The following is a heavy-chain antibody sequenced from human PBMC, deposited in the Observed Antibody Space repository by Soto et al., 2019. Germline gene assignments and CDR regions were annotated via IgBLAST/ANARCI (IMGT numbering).Heavy chain of an antibody. CDR3: ARRYGGAFDI. D-gene: IGHD4-17*01. Sequence: SETLSLTCTVSGGSISSGDYYWSWIRQPPGKGLEWIGSIYYSGSTYYNPSLKSRVTISVDTSKNQFSLKLNSVTAADTAVYYCARRYGGAFDIWGQGTMVTVSS. CDR1: GGSISSGDYY. CDR2: IYYSGST. J-gene: IGHJ3*02. V-gene: IGHV4-30-4*01.